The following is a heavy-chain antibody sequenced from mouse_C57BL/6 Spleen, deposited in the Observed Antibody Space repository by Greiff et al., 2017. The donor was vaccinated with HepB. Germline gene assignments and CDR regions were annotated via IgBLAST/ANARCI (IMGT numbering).Heavy chain of an antibody. CDR1: GFTFSSYT. CDR3: ARYPGFAY. V-gene: IGHV5-9*01. Sequence: EVHLVESGGGLVKPGGSLKLSCAASGFTFSSYTMSWVRQTPEKRLEWVATISGGGGNTYYPDSVKGRFTISRDNAKNTLYLQMSSLRSEDTALYYCARYPGFAYWGQGTLVTVSA. J-gene: IGHJ3*01. CDR2: ISGGGGNT.